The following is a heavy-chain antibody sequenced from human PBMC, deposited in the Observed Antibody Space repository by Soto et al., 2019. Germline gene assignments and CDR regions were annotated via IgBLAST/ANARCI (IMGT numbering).Heavy chain of an antibody. Sequence: SETLSLTCAVSGGSIRNNYVYWVWIRHPPGKGLDWIGSIYYGGSTYYNPSLKSRVTISVDTSKNQFSLKLTSVTAADTAVYYCASPQTRHSGGSPFDHWGQGSLVTSPQ. D-gene: IGHD6-25*01. CDR1: GGSIRNNYVY. V-gene: IGHV4-39*01. J-gene: IGHJ5*02. CDR2: IYYGGST. CDR3: ASPQTRHSGGSPFDH.